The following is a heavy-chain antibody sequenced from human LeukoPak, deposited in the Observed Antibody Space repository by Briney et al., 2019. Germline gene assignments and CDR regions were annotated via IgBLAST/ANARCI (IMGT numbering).Heavy chain of an antibody. Sequence: PGGPLNFPGAPPGFTFSSNARHGVGQAPAKGLGGVAFIRYKGSNKYYADSVKGRFTISRDNSKNTLYLQMNSLRAEDTAVYYCAKGDSNYYDSSGYPTLHDAFDIWGQGTMVTVSS. CDR1: GFTFSSNA. CDR3: AKGDSNYYDSSGYPTLHDAFDI. V-gene: IGHV3-30*02. D-gene: IGHD3-22*01. CDR2: IRYKGSNK. J-gene: IGHJ3*02.